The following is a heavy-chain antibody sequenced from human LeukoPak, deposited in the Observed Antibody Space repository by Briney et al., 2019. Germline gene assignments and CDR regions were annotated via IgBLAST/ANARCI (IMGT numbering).Heavy chain of an antibody. J-gene: IGHJ4*02. CDR3: AKARVVRVPLDY. V-gene: IGHV3-30-3*01. CDR1: GFTFSSYA. D-gene: IGHD3-10*01. Sequence: GGSLRLSCAASGFTFSSYAMHWVRQAPGKGLEWVAVISYDGSNKYYADSVKGRFTISRDNSKNTLYLQMNSLRAEDTAVYYCAKARVVRVPLDYWGQGTLVTVSS. CDR2: ISYDGSNK.